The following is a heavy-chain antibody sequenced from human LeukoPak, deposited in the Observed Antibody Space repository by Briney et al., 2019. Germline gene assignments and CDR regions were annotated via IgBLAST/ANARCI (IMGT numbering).Heavy chain of an antibody. J-gene: IGHJ4*02. D-gene: IGHD3-3*01. CDR1: GFSFSSYG. CDR2: INKNGESI. Sequence: GGSLRLSCAASGFSFSSYGMEWVRQAPGKGLEWVSYINKNGESIYYADSVKGRFTISRDNAKNSLYLQMSSLRAEDTAVYYCAREALRFLEWLAPFDYWGQGTLVTVSS. CDR3: AREALRFLEWLAPFDY. V-gene: IGHV3-48*03.